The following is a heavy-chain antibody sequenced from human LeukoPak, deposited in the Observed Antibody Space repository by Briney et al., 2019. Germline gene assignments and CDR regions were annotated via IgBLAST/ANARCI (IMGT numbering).Heavy chain of an antibody. CDR3: AREGVGELLPYYYYYGMDV. Sequence: ASVKVSCKASGFTFTRYGITWVRQAPGQGLEWMGWISAYNGNTNYAQKLQGRVTMTTDTSTSTAYMELRSLRSDDTAVYYCAREGVGELLPYYYYYGMDVWGQGTTVTVSS. V-gene: IGHV1-18*01. CDR1: GFTFTRYG. CDR2: ISAYNGNT. J-gene: IGHJ6*02. D-gene: IGHD3-10*01.